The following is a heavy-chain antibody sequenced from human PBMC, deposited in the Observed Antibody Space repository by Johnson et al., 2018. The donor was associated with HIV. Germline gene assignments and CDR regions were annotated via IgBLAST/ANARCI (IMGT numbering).Heavy chain of an antibody. CDR1: GFTFSRYD. J-gene: IGHJ3*02. CDR2: IGAAGDT. D-gene: IGHD2-21*02. V-gene: IGHV3-13*01. Sequence: VQLVESGGGLVQPGGSLRLSCAASGFTFSRYDMHWVRQVTGKGLEWVSAIGAAGDTYYANSVKGRFTLSRDNSKNTLYLQMSSLRAEDTAVYYCARDPAYCGGDWCGAFDIWGQGTMVTVSS. CDR3: ARDPAYCGGDWCGAFDI.